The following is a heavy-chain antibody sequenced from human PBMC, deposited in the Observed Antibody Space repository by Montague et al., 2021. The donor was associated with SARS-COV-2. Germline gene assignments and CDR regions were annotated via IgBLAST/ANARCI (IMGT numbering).Heavy chain of an antibody. Sequence: SETLSLTCVVSDVSLSSSTWWSWVRQSPGKGLEWVGETYLSGFTQYNPSVKSRVTISLDDSRSQSSLRLTSVTAADTAVYFCARGGLGNGGFDYWGQGALVTVSS. D-gene: IGHD3/OR15-3a*01. CDR3: ARGGLGNGGFDY. CDR2: TYLSGFT. V-gene: IGHV4-4*02. CDR1: DVSLSSSTW. J-gene: IGHJ4*02.